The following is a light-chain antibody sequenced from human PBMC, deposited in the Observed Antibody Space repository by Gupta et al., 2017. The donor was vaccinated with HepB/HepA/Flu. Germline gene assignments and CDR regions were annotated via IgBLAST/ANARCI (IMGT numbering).Light chain of an antibody. CDR1: RSDVGAYNF. CDR3: RECDGSSDYEV. CDR2: DDT. Sequence: QSALTPPPSASGSPGQSVAISCTGTRSDVGAYNFVSWYQQQPGKAPKLMIYDDTQRPSGVPERFSGSKSGNTASLTVYGVKAEDEAEYYCRECDGSSDYEVFGGGTKLTVL. V-gene: IGLV2-8*01. J-gene: IGLJ3*02.